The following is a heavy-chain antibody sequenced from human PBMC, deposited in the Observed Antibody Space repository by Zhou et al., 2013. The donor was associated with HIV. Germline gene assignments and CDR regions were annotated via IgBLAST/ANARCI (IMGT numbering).Heavy chain of an antibody. CDR2: INPTGGSA. CDR3: ARDRYISTEYGMDV. D-gene: IGHD4-17*01. Sequence: QVQLVQSGAEVKKPGASVKVSCKASGYSFTTYYIHWVRQAPGQGFEWLGIINPTGGSARYSQKFQGRVSMTIDASTNTIYMDLSSLSSEDTAVYYCARDRYISTEYGMDVVGPRDHGHRLL. J-gene: IGHJ6*02. CDR1: GYSFTTYY. V-gene: IGHV1-46*01.